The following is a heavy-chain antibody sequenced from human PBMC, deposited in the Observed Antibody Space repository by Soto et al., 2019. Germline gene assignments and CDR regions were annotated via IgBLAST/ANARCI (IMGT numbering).Heavy chain of an antibody. V-gene: IGHV4-34*01. D-gene: IGHD3-10*01. Sequence: PSETLSLTCAVYGGSFSGYYWSWIRQPPGKGLEWIGEINHSGSTNYNPSLKSRVTISVDTSKNQFSLKLSSVTAADTAVYYCARRGPFYYGSGSARPLNWFDPWGQGTLVTVSS. J-gene: IGHJ5*02. CDR2: INHSGST. CDR1: GGSFSGYY. CDR3: ARRGPFYYGSGSARPLNWFDP.